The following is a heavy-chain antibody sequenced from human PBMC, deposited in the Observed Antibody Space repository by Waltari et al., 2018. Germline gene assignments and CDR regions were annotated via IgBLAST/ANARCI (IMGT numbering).Heavy chain of an antibody. CDR1: GGSFRGYY. D-gene: IGHD3-3*01. V-gene: IGHV4-34*01. J-gene: IGHJ3*02. CDR3: ARREVGITIFGVNRGAFDI. CDR2: INHSGST. Sequence: QVQLQQWGAGLLKPSETLSLTCAVYGGSFRGYYWRWIRQPPGQGLEWIGEINHSGSTNYNPSLKSRVTISVDTSKNQFSLKLSSVTAADTAVYYCARREVGITIFGVNRGAFDIWGQGTMVTVSS.